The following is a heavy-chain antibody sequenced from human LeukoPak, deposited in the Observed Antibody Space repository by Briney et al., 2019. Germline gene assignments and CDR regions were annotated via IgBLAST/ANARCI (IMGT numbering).Heavy chain of an antibody. J-gene: IGHJ4*02. D-gene: IGHD2-15*01. Sequence: SDTLSLTCCVWGGSISSYYWIWIRQPPGKGLEWIAYVYYSGSTNYNPSLESRVTISVDMSKNQVSLKLSSVTAADTAVYYCARGGYCSGARCYFGYWGQGTLVTVSS. CDR1: GGSISSYY. CDR2: VYYSGST. V-gene: IGHV4-59*08. CDR3: ARGGYCSGARCYFGY.